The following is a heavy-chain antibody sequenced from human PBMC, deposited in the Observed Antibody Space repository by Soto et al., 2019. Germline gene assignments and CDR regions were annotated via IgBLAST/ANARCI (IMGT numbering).Heavy chain of an antibody. J-gene: IGHJ6*02. D-gene: IGHD2-15*01. CDR2: ISSDGSAK. Sequence: PAGSLTLSCGVSGFTLSRYTMRWVRQAPGKGLEWVALISSDGSAKYYADSMKGRFTISRDDSLYLQMTSMTAEDTAVYYCARDGYCSGGSCLDGMDVWGQGTTVTVSS. CDR1: GFTLSRYT. CDR3: ARDGYCSGGSCLDGMDV. V-gene: IGHV3-30-3*01.